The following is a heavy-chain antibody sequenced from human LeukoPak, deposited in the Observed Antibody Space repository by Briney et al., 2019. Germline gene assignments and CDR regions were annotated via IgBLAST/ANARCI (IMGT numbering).Heavy chain of an antibody. D-gene: IGHD3-10*01. CDR1: GVTFTTYW. Sequence: GGSLRLSCAASGVTFTTYWMTWVRQAPGKGLEGVANINQDGTEKHYVDSVKGRFTISRDNAKNSLSLQMNSLRVEDTAVYYCAKVAKYYYGSETYYFFEHWGQGTPVTASS. J-gene: IGHJ4*02. V-gene: IGHV3-7*01. CDR3: AKVAKYYYGSETYYFFEH. CDR2: INQDGTEK.